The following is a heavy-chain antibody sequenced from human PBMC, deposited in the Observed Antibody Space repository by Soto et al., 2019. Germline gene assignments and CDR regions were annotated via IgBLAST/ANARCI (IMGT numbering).Heavy chain of an antibody. D-gene: IGHD3-3*01. CDR2: ISYDGSNK. Sequence: GGSLXLSCAASGXTYSSYGMHWVXQAPGKGLEWVAVISYDGSNKYYADSVKGRFTISRDNSKNTLYLQMNSLRAEDTAVYYCANGLFRFLESYGMDVWGQGTTVTLSS. J-gene: IGHJ6*02. V-gene: IGHV3-30*18. CDR1: GXTYSSYG. CDR3: ANGLFRFLESYGMDV.